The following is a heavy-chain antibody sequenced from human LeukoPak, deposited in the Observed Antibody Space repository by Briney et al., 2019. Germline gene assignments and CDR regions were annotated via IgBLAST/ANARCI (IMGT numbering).Heavy chain of an antibody. J-gene: IGHJ5*02. V-gene: IGHV1-18*01. CDR1: GYTFTSYG. Sequence: ASVKVSCKASGYTFTSYGISWVRQAPGQGLEWMGWISAYNGNTNYAQKLQGRVTMTTDTSTSTAYMELSSLRSEDTAVYYCARRILWFGEPSAMNWFDPWGQGTLVTVSS. CDR3: ARRILWFGEPSAMNWFDP. CDR2: ISAYNGNT. D-gene: IGHD3-10*01.